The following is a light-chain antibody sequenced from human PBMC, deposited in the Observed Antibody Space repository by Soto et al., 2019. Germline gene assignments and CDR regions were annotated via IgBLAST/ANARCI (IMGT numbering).Light chain of an antibody. CDR2: DVR. J-gene: IGLJ2*01. CDR1: SSDVGGHNY. V-gene: IGLV2-14*01. Sequence: QSALTQPASVSGSPGQSITISCTGSSSDVGGHNYVSWYQQHPGKAPKVMIYDVRNRPSGVSIRFSGSKSGNTASLTISGLQTEDEADYYCSSYTSSSTLLFGGRTKLTVL. CDR3: SSYTSSSTLL.